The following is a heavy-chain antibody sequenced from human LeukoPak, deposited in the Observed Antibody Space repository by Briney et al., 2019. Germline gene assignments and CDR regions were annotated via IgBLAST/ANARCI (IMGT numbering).Heavy chain of an antibody. CDR1: GFTFSSYG. CDR2: ISGSGGST. Sequence: GGSLRLSCAASGFTFSSYGMSWVRQAPGKGLEWVSAISGSGGSTYYADSVKGRFTISRDNSKNTLYLQMNSLRAEDTAVYYCAKDGVGSYYYYYYMDVWGKGTTVTISS. V-gene: IGHV3-23*01. D-gene: IGHD1-26*01. CDR3: AKDGVGSYYYYYYMDV. J-gene: IGHJ6*03.